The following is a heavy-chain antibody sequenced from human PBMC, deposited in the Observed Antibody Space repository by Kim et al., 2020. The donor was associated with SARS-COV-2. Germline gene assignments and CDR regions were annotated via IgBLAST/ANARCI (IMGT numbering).Heavy chain of an antibody. Sequence: TKYSRKFQGRVTIIRDTSASTVHMELSSLTSEATAVYYCARARLKWSYVDHWGQGTLVTVSS. CDR3: ARARLKWSYVDH. V-gene: IGHV1-3*01. D-gene: IGHD1-26*01. J-gene: IGHJ4*02. CDR2: T.